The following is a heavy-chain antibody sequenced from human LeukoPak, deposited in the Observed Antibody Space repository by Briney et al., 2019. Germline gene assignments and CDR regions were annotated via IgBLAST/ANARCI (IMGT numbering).Heavy chain of an antibody. D-gene: IGHD2-21*02. Sequence: GGSLRLSCAASGFTFSSYWMSWVRQAPGKGLEWVANIKQDGSEKYYVDPVKGRFTISRDNAKNSLYLQMNSLRAEDTAVYYCARDYGLSHSGGDCYQDYWRQGTLVTVSS. V-gene: IGHV3-7*01. CDR3: ARDYGLSHSGGDCYQDY. J-gene: IGHJ4*02. CDR2: IKQDGSEK. CDR1: GFTFSSYW.